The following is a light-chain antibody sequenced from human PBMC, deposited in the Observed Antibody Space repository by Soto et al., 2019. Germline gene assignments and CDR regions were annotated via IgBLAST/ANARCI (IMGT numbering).Light chain of an antibody. J-gene: IGLJ1*01. CDR2: DVS. CDR3: CSYAGSYTYG. CDR1: SSDVGGYNY. Sequence: QSVLTQPRSVSGSPGQSVTISCTGTSSDVGGYNYVSWYQQHPGKAPKLMIYDVSKRPSGVPDRFSGSKSGNSTSLTISVLQAEDEADDYCCSYAGSYTYGFGTGTKVTVL. V-gene: IGLV2-11*01.